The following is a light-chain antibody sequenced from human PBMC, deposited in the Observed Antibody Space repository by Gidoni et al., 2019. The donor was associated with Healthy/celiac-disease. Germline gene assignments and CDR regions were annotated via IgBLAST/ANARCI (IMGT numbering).Light chain of an antibody. CDR1: QGIRIA. J-gene: IGKJ4*01. CDR3: LQDYNYPRT. CDR2: AAS. V-gene: IGKV1-6*01. Sequence: AIQITQSPSPLSASVGDRVTITCRASQGIRIALGWYQQKPGKAPKLLIYAASSLQSGVPSRFSGSGSGTDFTLTISSLQPEDFATYYCLQDYNYPRTFGGGTKVEIK.